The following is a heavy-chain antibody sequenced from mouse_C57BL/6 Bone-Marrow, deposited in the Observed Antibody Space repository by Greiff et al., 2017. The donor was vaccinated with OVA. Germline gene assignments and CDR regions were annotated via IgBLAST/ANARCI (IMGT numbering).Heavy chain of an antibody. V-gene: IGHV1-59*01. J-gene: IGHJ4*01. CDR3: ARPGHYYAMDY. D-gene: IGHD3-1*01. Sequence: QVQLKESGAELVRPGTSVKLSCKASGYTFTSYWMHWVKQRPGQGLEWIGVIDPSDSYTNYNQKFKGKATLTVDTSSSTAYMQLSSLTSEDSAVYYCARPGHYYAMDYWGQGTSVTVSS. CDR1: GYTFTSYW. CDR2: IDPSDSYT.